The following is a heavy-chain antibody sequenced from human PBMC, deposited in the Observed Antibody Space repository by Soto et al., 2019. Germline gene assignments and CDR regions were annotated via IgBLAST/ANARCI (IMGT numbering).Heavy chain of an antibody. V-gene: IGHV4-59*01. CDR2: IYYIGST. J-gene: IGHJ5*02. CDR3: ARGLRRQLLNWFDP. CDR1: GGSISSYY. Sequence: TSGTLSLTCTVSGGSISSYYCSRIRQPTGKGLEWIGYIYYIGSTNYNPSLKSRVTISVDTSKNQFSLKLSSVTAADTAVYYCARGLRRQLLNWFDPWGQGTLVTVSS. D-gene: IGHD2-2*01.